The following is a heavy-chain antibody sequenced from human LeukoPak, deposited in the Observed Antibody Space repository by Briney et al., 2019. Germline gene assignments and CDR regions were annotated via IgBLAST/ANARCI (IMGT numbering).Heavy chain of an antibody. J-gene: IGHJ4*02. CDR2: IYYSGST. CDR1: GGSISSGGYY. Sequence: TLSLTCTVSGGSISSGGYYWSWTRQHPGKGLEWIGYIYYSGSTYYNPSLKSRVTISVDTSKNQFSLKLSSVTAADTAVYYCARDSTVGDYESGYFDYWGRGTLVTVSS. D-gene: IGHD4-17*01. V-gene: IGHV4-31*03. CDR3: ARDSTVGDYESGYFDY.